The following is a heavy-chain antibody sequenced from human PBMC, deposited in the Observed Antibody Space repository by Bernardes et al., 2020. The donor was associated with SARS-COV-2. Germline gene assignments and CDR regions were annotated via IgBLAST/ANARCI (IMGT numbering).Heavy chain of an antibody. D-gene: IGHD3-22*01. CDR1: GGSISSSY. Sequence: SYTLTLTCTVSGGSISSSYWSWIRQPPGQGLEWIGYISDSGSTNYNPSLKSRVTISEDTSKNQFSLKLSSVTAADTAVYYCAREDSSGYFVWFDPWGQGTLVTVSS. CDR3: AREDSSGYFVWFDP. V-gene: IGHV4-59*01. CDR2: ISDSGST. J-gene: IGHJ5*02.